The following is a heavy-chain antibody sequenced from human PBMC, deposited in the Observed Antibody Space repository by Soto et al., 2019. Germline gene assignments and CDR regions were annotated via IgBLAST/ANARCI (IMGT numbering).Heavy chain of an antibody. Sequence: QITLKESGPTLVKPTQTLTLTCTFSGFSLSTSGVGVGWIRQPPGKALEWLALIYWDDDERYSPSLKSRLTITKDTSKNQVVLTMTSMDPVDTATYYCAHSYSSSWSGYFAYWGQGTLVTVSS. V-gene: IGHV2-5*02. CDR3: AHSYSSSWSGYFAY. CDR2: IYWDDDE. J-gene: IGHJ4*02. CDR1: GFSLSTSGVG. D-gene: IGHD6-13*01.